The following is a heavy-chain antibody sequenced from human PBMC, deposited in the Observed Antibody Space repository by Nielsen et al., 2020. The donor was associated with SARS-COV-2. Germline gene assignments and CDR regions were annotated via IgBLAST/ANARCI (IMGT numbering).Heavy chain of an antibody. V-gene: IGHV4-59*12. CDR2: IYYTGSA. CDR1: GGSIGSYY. D-gene: IGHD5-18*01. Sequence: LETLSLTCTVFGGSIGSYYWSWIRQPPGKGLDWIGYIYYTGSANYNPSLKSRVTISIDTSKNQFSLKLSSVTAADTAVYYCARAERGYSYDDAFDIWGQGTMVTVSS. J-gene: IGHJ3*02. CDR3: ARAERGYSYDDAFDI.